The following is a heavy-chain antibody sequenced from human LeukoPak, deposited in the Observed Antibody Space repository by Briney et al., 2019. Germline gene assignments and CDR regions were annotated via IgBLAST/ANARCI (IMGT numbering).Heavy chain of an antibody. J-gene: IGHJ2*01. V-gene: IGHV4-61*01. Sequence: PSETLSLTCAVSGYSISSGYYWGWIRQPPGKGLEWIGYIYYSGSTNYNPSLKSRVTISVDTSKNQFSLKLSSVTAADTAVYYCARDGIAVAGSYWYFDLWGRGTLVTVSS. CDR2: IYYSGST. CDR1: GYSISSGYY. D-gene: IGHD6-19*01. CDR3: ARDGIAVAGSYWYFDL.